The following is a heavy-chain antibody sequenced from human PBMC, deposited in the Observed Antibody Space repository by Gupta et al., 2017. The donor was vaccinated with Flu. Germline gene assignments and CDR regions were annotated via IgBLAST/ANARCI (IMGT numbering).Heavy chain of an antibody. CDR3: VKDDDLNYYYHGLDV. J-gene: IGHJ6*02. CDR2: ITASGAAT. CDR1: EFSFGRYA. V-gene: IGHV3-23*01. Sequence: EVHLLESGGDLVQPGGSLRLACVASEFSFGRYAMSWVRQAPGKGLEWVSLITASGAATYYAESVEGRFTISRDNSKNTLYLQMNRLTAEDTAVYYCVKDDDLNYYYHGLDVWGQGTPVTVSS.